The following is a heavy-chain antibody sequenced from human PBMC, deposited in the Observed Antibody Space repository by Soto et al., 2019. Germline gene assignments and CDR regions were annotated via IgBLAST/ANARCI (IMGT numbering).Heavy chain of an antibody. CDR1: GGSFSGYY. D-gene: IGHD3-10*01. CDR3: ATYYGSGSYSWFDP. CDR2: INHSGST. J-gene: IGHJ5*02. Sequence: SETLSLTCAVYGGSFSGYYWSWIRQPPGKGLEWIGEINHSGSTNYNPSLKSRVTISVDTSKNQFSLKLSSVTAADTAVYYCATYYGSGSYSWFDPWGQGTLVTVSS. V-gene: IGHV4-34*01.